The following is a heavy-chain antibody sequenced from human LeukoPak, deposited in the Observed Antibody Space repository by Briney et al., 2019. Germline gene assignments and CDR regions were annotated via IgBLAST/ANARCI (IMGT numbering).Heavy chain of an antibody. CDR3: AKAHSGGWYYFDY. J-gene: IGHJ4*02. V-gene: IGHV3-11*01. D-gene: IGHD6-19*01. CDR1: GFTFSDYY. CDR2: ISSSGSTI. Sequence: PGGSLRLSCAASGFTFSDYYMSWIRQAPGKGLEWVSYISSSGSTIYYADSVKGRFTISRDNSKNTLYLQMNSLRAEDTAVYYCAKAHSGGWYYFDYWGQGTLVTVSS.